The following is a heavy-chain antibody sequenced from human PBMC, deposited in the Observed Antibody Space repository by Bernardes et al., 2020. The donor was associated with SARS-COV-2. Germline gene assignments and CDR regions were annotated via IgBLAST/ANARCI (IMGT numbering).Heavy chain of an antibody. CDR2: INPSGGST. D-gene: IGHD2-2*03. CDR1: GYTFTSYY. V-gene: IGHV1-46*01. CDR3: ARDLFGYCSSTSCRKGAFDI. Sequence: ASVKVSCKASGYTFTSYYMHWVRQAPGQGLEWMGIINPSGGSTSYAQKFQGRVTMTRDTSTSTVYMELSSPRSEDTAVYYCARDLFGYCSSTSCRKGAFDIWGQGTMVTVSS. J-gene: IGHJ3*02.